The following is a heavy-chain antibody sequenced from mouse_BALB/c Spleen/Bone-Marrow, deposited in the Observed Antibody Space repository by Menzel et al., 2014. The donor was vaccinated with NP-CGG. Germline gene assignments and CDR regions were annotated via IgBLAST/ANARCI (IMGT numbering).Heavy chain of an antibody. CDR1: GYTFTDYW. D-gene: IGHD2-4*01. V-gene: IGHV1-69*01. CDR3: ARKYDYYYAMDY. CDR2: IDTSDSYT. Sequence: QVQLKESGAELVMPGASVKMSCKASGYTFTDYWMHWAKQRPGQGLEWIGAIDTSDSYTSYNQKFKGKATLTVDESSSTAYMQLSSLTSEDSAVYYCARKYDYYYAMDYWGQGTSVTVSS. J-gene: IGHJ4*01.